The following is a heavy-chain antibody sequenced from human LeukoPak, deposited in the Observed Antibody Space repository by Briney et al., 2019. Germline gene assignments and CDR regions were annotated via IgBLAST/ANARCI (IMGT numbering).Heavy chain of an antibody. CDR3: ARDRRRELPFDY. J-gene: IGHJ4*02. CDR1: GDSISDYY. D-gene: IGHD1-26*01. V-gene: IGHV4-59*12. CDR2: VYYSGSA. Sequence: SETLSLTCTVSGDSISDYYWSWIRQPPGKGLEWIGYVYYSGSANYNPSLKSRATMSVDTSKNQFSLKLSSVTAADTAVYYCARDRRRELPFDYWGQGTLVTVSS.